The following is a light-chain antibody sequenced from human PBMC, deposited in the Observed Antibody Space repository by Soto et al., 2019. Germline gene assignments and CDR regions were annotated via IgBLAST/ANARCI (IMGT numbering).Light chain of an antibody. CDR2: GAS. Sequence: EIVLTQSPGTLSLSPGERATLSCRASQSVTKSLAWYQQKPGQAPRLLIYGASSRATGIPDRFSGSGSGTDFTLTINRLEPEDFAVYYCQQYGGSPRTFGQGTKVDNK. J-gene: IGKJ1*01. V-gene: IGKV3-20*01. CDR3: QQYGGSPRT. CDR1: QSVTKS.